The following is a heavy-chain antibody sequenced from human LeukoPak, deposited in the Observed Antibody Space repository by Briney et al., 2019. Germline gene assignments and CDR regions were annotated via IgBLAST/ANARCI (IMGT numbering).Heavy chain of an antibody. CDR3: AAGSGSYGRYYFDY. CDR2: IVVGSGNT. Sequence: SVKVSCKASRFTFTSSAMQWVRQARGQRLEWIGWIVVGSGNTNYAQKFQERVTMTRDMSTSTAYMELSSLRSEDTAVYYCAAGSGSYGRYYFDYWGQGTLVTVSS. D-gene: IGHD5-18*01. CDR1: RFTFTSSA. J-gene: IGHJ4*02. V-gene: IGHV1-58*02.